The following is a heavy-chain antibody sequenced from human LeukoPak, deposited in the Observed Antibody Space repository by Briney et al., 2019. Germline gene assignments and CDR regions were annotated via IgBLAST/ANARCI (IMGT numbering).Heavy chain of an antibody. D-gene: IGHD3-22*01. V-gene: IGHV3-48*01. CDR2: ISSSSSTI. CDR3: AREYYDSSGYYPVPYYYYMDV. J-gene: IGHJ6*03. Sequence: PGGSLRLSCAASGFTLSSYSMNWVRQAPGKGLEWVSYISSSSSTIYYADSVKGRFTISRDNAKNSLYLQMNSLRAEDTAVYYCAREYYDSSGYYPVPYYYYMDVWGKGTTVTVSS. CDR1: GFTLSSYS.